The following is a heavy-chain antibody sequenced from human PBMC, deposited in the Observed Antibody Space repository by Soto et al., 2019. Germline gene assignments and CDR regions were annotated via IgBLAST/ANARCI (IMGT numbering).Heavy chain of an antibody. CDR1: GFTFSDYG. CDR2: IWYDGSNK. J-gene: IGHJ4*02. D-gene: IGHD3-10*01. V-gene: IGHV3-33*01. Sequence: PGGSLRLSCAASGFTFSDYGMHWVRQAPGKGLEWVAVIWYDGSNKYYADSVKGRFTLSRDNSKNTVYLQMNGLRAEDTAVFYCARDPSHGSGSYLDYWGQGTLVTVSS. CDR3: ARDPSHGSGSYLDY.